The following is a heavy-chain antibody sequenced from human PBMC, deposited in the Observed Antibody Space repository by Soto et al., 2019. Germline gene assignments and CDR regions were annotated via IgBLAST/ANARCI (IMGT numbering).Heavy chain of an antibody. D-gene: IGHD4-17*01. J-gene: IGHJ6*02. CDR1: GFSFSSNT. CDR2: IHPGDSDT. V-gene: IGHV5-51*01. CDR3: TLSYGDSYYYYYGMDV. Sequence: GGSLKISCVVFGFSFSSNTFAWFRQVPGKGLEWMGVIHPGDSDTIYSPSFQGQVTISADKSISTAYLQWSSLKASDTAMYYCTLSYGDSYYYYYGMDVWGQGTTVTVSS.